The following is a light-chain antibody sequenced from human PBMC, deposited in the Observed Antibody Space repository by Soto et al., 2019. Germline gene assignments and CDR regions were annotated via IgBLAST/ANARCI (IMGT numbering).Light chain of an antibody. V-gene: IGKV3-15*01. CDR1: QSVSSN. CDR2: GAS. J-gene: IGKJ3*01. CDR3: QQYNNWPT. Sequence: EIVMTQSPATLSVSPGERATLSCRASQSVSSNLAWYQQKPGQAPRLLIYGASTRATGIPARFSGSGSGTEFTLTISSLQSEYFAFYYCQQYNNWPTFGPGTKVDIK.